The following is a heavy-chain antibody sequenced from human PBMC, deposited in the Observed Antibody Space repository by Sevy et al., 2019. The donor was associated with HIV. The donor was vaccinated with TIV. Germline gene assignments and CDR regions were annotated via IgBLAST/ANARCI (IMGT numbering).Heavy chain of an antibody. D-gene: IGHD5-12*01. CDR3: AKWSMGGARWLQLGAFDI. CDR1: GFTFSSYG. Sequence: GGSLRLSCAASGFTFSSYGMHWVRQAPGKGLEWVAVISYDGSNKYYGESVKGRFTISRDNSKNTLYLQMNSLRAGDTAVYYCAKWSMGGARWLQLGAFDIWGQGTMVTVSS. V-gene: IGHV3-30*18. CDR2: ISYDGSNK. J-gene: IGHJ3*02.